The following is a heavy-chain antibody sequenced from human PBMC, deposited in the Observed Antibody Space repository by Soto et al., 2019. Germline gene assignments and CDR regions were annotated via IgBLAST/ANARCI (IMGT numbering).Heavy chain of an antibody. V-gene: IGHV4-34*01. Sequence: PSETLSLTCAVYGGSFSGYYWSWIRQPPGKGLEWIGEINHSGSTNYNPSLKSRVTISVDTSKNQFSLKLSSVTAADTAVYYCASADYYDSSGQFDYWGQGTLVNVS. D-gene: IGHD3-22*01. CDR1: GGSFSGYY. J-gene: IGHJ4*02. CDR3: ASADYYDSSGQFDY. CDR2: INHSGST.